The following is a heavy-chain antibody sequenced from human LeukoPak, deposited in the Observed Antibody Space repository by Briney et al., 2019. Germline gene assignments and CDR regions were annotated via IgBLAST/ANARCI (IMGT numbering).Heavy chain of an antibody. D-gene: IGHD3-10*01. CDR1: GFTVSSNY. Sequence: GGSLRLSCAASGFTVSSNYMTWVRQAPGKGLEWVSVIYSGGRTSYAGSVKGRFTISRDNSKNTLYLQMNSLRAEDTAVYCCARVYYGSGSLHYYYYYMDVWGKGTTVTISS. CDR2: IYSGGRT. V-gene: IGHV3-53*01. J-gene: IGHJ6*03. CDR3: ARVYYGSGSLHYYYYYMDV.